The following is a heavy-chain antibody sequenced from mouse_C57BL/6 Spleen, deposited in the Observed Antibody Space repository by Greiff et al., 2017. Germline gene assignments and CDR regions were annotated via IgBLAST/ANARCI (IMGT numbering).Heavy chain of an antibody. CDR2: INPGSGGT. V-gene: IGHV1-54*01. CDR1: GYAFTNYL. CDR3: ARGDYGNSGFAY. J-gene: IGHJ3*01. Sequence: QVQLQQSGAELVRPGTSVKVSCKASGYAFTNYLIEWVKQRPGQGLEWIGVINPGSGGTTYNEKFKGKATLTADKSSSTAYMQLSSLTSEDSAVYFCARGDYGNSGFAYWGQGTLVTVSA. D-gene: IGHD2-1*01.